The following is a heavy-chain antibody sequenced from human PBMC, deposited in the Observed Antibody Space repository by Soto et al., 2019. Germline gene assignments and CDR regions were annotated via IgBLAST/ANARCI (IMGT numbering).Heavy chain of an antibody. V-gene: IGHV3-23*01. CDR2: ISGSGGAT. D-gene: IGHD2-21*01. CDR1: GFTFGSYS. J-gene: IGHJ3*02. Sequence: GGSLRLSCAASGFTFGSYSMNWVRQAPGKGLGWVSIISGSGGATFYADSVKGRFTISRDNSKKSVFLQMDSLRADDTAVYYCAKVTDCGPSRCDDGIDIWGHGTMVTVSS. CDR3: AKVTDCGPSRCDDGIDI.